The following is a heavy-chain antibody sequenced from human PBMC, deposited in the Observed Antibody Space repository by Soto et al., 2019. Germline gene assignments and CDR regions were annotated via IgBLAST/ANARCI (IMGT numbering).Heavy chain of an antibody. J-gene: IGHJ4*02. CDR3: ARLPSRHLVDY. CDR1: GYTFTSYY. V-gene: IGHV1-46*01. CDR2: INPSGGST. Sequence: ASVKVSCKASGYTFTSYYMHWVRQAPGQGLEWMGIINPSGGSTYYNPSLKSRVTVSVDTSKNQFSLNLRSVTAADTAVYYCARLPSRHLVDYWGQGTLVTVSS. D-gene: IGHD3-3*02.